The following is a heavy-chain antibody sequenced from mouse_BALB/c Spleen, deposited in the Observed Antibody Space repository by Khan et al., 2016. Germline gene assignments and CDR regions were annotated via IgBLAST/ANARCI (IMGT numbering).Heavy chain of an antibody. CDR3: AREGLLLVFLDY. CDR2: VNPSNDYT. Sequence: QVQLKQSGAELARPGASVKMSCKASGYTFTSYTMFWVKQRPGQGLEWLGYVNPSNDYTDYNQKFKDKATLTADKSSSTAYMQLNSLTSEDSAVYYWAREGLLLVFLDYWGQGTTLTVSS. CDR1: GYTFTSYT. D-gene: IGHD2-12*01. J-gene: IGHJ2*01. V-gene: IGHV1-4*01.